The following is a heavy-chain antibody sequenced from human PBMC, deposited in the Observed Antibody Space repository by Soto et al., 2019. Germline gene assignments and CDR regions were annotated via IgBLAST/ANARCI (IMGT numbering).Heavy chain of an antibody. V-gene: IGHV3-49*04. CDR3: TRALAVVVVPAAIRGGIAEYFQH. CDR2: IRSKAYGGTT. CDR1: GFTFGDYA. Sequence: EVQLVESGGGLVQPGRSLRLSCTASGFTFGDYAMSWVRQAPGKGLEWVGFIRSKAYGGTTEYAASVKGRFTISRDDSKSIAYLQMSSLKTEDTAVYYCTRALAVVVVPAAIRGGIAEYFQHWGQGTLVTVSS. D-gene: IGHD2-2*02. J-gene: IGHJ1*01.